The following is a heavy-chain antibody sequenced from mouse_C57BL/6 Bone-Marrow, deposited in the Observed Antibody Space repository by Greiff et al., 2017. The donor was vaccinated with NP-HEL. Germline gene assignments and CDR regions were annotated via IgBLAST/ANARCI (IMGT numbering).Heavy chain of an antibody. CDR2: ISNGGGST. Sequence: EVQLVESGGGLVQPGGSLKLSCAASGFTFSDYYMYWVRQTPEKRLEWVAYISNGGGSTYYPDTVKGRFTLSRDNAKNTLYLQMSRLKSEDTAMYYCARHGGGYDYYYAMDYWGQGTSVTVSS. CDR1: GFTFSDYY. V-gene: IGHV5-12*01. D-gene: IGHD2-2*01. CDR3: ARHGGGYDYYYAMDY. J-gene: IGHJ4*01.